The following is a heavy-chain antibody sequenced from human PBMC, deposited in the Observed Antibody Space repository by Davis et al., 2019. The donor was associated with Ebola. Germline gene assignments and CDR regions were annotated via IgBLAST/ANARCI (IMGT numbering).Heavy chain of an antibody. J-gene: IGHJ6*02. CDR2: ISYDGSKI. CDR1: GFTFSMYW. Sequence: GESLKISCAASGFTFSMYWMTWFSQAPGKGLEWVAFISYDGSKIFYADSVKGRFTISRDNSKNTMFLQMSSLRFEDTGVYYCAKEYASGWPGRHGMDVWGQGSTVTVSS. D-gene: IGHD2-2*01. V-gene: IGHV3-30*18. CDR3: AKEYASGWPGRHGMDV.